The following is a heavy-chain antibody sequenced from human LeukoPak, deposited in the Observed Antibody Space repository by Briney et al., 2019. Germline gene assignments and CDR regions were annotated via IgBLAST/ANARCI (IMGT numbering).Heavy chain of an antibody. CDR2: ITSTSTYI. Sequence: GGSLRLSCAASGFTFSIYSINWVRQAPAKGLEWVSSITSTSTYIYYADSVKGRFTISRDNSKSALFLQLNSLRAEDTAVYYCARDHAALRYYFDYWGQGTLITVSS. D-gene: IGHD1-14*01. CDR1: GFTFSIYS. J-gene: IGHJ4*02. V-gene: IGHV3-21*01. CDR3: ARDHAALRYYFDY.